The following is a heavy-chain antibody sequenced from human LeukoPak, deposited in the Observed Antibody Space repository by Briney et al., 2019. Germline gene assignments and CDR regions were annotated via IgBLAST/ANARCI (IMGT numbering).Heavy chain of an antibody. CDR2: FDPEDGET. J-gene: IGHJ4*02. D-gene: IGHD2-15*01. CDR3: ATPRWYLQDPFDY. Sequence: VASVNVSCKVSGYTLTELSMHWVRQAPGKGLEWMGGFDPEDGETIYAQKFQSRVTMTEDTSTDTAYMELSSLRSEDTAVYYCATPRWYLQDPFDYWGQGTLVTVSS. CDR1: GYTLTELS. V-gene: IGHV1-24*01.